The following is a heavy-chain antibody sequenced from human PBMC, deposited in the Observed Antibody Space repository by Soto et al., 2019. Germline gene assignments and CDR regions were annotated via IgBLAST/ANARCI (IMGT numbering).Heavy chain of an antibody. Sequence: EVQLVESGGGLVQPGRSLRLSCAASGFTFGDSAMHWVRQSPGKGLEWVAGITWSGGTRDYADSVKGRFTISRDNAKNYVYLQMDSLRVEDTALSYCIRGRQVGVKRWGRGTLVTVSS. J-gene: IGHJ1*01. D-gene: IGHD3-10*01. V-gene: IGHV3-9*01. CDR3: IRGRQVGVKR. CDR1: GFTFGDSA. CDR2: ITWSGGTR.